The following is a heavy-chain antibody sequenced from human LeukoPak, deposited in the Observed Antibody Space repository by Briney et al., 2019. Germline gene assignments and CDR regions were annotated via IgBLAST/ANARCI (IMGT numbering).Heavy chain of an antibody. D-gene: IGHD3-22*01. CDR3: ARDLYDSGGYSSPIDY. CDR2: ISSSSSHI. CDR1: GFTFDDYG. V-gene: IGHV3-21*01. J-gene: IGHJ4*02. Sequence: GGSLRLSCAASGFTFDDYGMSWVRQAPEKGLEWVSSISSSSSHIHSADSVKGRFTISRDNAKNSLYLQMNSLRAEDTAVYYCARDLYDSGGYSSPIDYWGQGTLVTVSS.